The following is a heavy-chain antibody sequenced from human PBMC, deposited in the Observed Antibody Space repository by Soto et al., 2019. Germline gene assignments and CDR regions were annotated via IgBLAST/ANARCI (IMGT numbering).Heavy chain of an antibody. J-gene: IGHJ6*02. CDR3: AREKLVPYYYYGMDV. V-gene: IGHV4-4*02. Sequence: SETLSLTCAVSGGSISSSNWWSWVRQPPGKGLEWIGEIYHSGSTNCNPSLKSRVTISVDKSKNQFSLKLSSVTAADTAVYYCAREKLVPYYYYGMDVWGQGTTVTVSS. CDR1: GGSISSSNW. CDR2: IYHSGST. D-gene: IGHD6-13*01.